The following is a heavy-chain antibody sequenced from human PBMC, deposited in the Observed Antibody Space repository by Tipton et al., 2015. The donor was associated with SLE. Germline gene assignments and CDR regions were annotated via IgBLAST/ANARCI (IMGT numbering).Heavy chain of an antibody. V-gene: IGHV3-48*03. CDR3: ARGADGSGTYYTKIGPRNDF. J-gene: IGHJ4*02. D-gene: IGHD3-10*01. Sequence: SVKGRFTISRDNAKNSLCLQMDSLRAEDTAVYYCARGADGSGTYYTKIGPRNDFWGQGTLVTVSS.